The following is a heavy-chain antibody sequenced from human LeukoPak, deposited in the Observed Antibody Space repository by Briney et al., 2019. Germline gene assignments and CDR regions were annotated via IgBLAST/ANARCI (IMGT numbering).Heavy chain of an antibody. V-gene: IGHV4-59*04. CDR3: ARHGPLISSTNGMDV. D-gene: IGHD2-2*01. Sequence: SETLSLTCTVSGGSVSSYYWSWIRQPPGKGLEWIGTIYYSGTTYSNPSLKSRVTIFVDTSKNHFSLKLSSVTAADTAVYYCARHGPLISSTNGMDVWGQGTTVTVSS. J-gene: IGHJ6*02. CDR2: IYYSGTT. CDR1: GGSVSSYY.